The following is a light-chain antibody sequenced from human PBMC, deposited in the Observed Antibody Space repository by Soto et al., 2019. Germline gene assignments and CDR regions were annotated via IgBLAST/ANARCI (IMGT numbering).Light chain of an antibody. V-gene: IGKV3-15*01. CDR3: QQYNDWPLT. Sequence: EIVMTQSPATLSVSPGERATLSCRASESVSSTLAWYQQKPGQAPRLLIYGASTRATGLPDRISGSGSGTEFTLTISSLQSEDFALYYCQQYNDWPLTFGGGTKVEI. CDR2: GAS. J-gene: IGKJ4*01. CDR1: ESVSST.